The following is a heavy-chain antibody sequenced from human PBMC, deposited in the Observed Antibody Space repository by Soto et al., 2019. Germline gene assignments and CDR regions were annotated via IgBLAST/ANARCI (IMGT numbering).Heavy chain of an antibody. CDR1: GGSISSGGYY. V-gene: IGHV4-31*03. CDR2: IYYSGST. J-gene: IGHJ6*02. CDR3: ARDFHTPYGMDV. Sequence: PSETLSLTCTVSGGSISSGGYYWSWIRQRPGKGLEWIGYIYYSGSTYYNPSLKSRVTISVDTSKDQFSLKLSSVTAADTAAYYCARDFHTPYGMDVWGQGTTVTVSS.